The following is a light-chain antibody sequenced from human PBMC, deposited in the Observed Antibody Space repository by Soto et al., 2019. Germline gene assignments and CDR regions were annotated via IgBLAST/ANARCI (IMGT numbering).Light chain of an antibody. V-gene: IGKV1-5*01. CDR3: GTQLGCSA. Sequence: RASQNITTWLAWYQQQPGKAPKLLIYDASSLESGVPSRFSGSGSGTEFTLSTVSLLLDDLCSDHCGTQLGCSACAQGTKVDIK. J-gene: IGKJ1*01. CDR2: DAS. CDR1: QNITTW.